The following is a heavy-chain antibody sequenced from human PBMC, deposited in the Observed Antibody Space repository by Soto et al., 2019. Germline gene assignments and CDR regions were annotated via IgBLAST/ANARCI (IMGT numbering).Heavy chain of an antibody. Sequence: QVQLVESGGGVVQPGRSLRLSCAASGFTFSSYGMHWVRQAPGKGLEWVAVISYDGSNKYYADSVQGRFTISRDNSKNALYVQMNGLRGEDTAVYYCAKDRARQSYWYFDLWGRGTLVTVSS. CDR1: GFTFSSYG. CDR3: AKDRARQSYWYFDL. V-gene: IGHV3-30*18. CDR2: ISYDGSNK. J-gene: IGHJ2*01. D-gene: IGHD6-6*01.